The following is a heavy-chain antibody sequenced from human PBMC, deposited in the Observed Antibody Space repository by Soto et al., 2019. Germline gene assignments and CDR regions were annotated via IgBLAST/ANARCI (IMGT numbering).Heavy chain of an antibody. CDR2: ISSNGGST. J-gene: IGHJ4*02. CDR1: GFTSSSYA. Sequence: PGGSLRLSCAASGFTSSSYAMHWVRQAPGKGLEYVSAISSNGGSTYYANSVKGRFTISRDNSKNTLYLQMGSLRAEDMAVYYCAREREDWSFDYWGQGTLVTVSS. V-gene: IGHV3-64*01. D-gene: IGHD3-9*01. CDR3: AREREDWSFDY.